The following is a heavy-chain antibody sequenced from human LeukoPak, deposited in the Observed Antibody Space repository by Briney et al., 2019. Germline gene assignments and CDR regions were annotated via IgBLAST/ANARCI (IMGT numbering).Heavy chain of an antibody. V-gene: IGHV4-34*01. CDR1: GGSFSGYY. CDR3: ARVHDKAY. D-gene: IGHD3-9*01. J-gene: IGHJ4*02. Sequence: SETLSLTCAVYGGSFSGYYWSWIRQPPGKGLEWIGEINHSGSTNYNPSLKSRVTISVDTSKNQFSLKLSSVTAAGTAVYYCARVHDKAYWGQGTLVTVSS. CDR2: INHSGST.